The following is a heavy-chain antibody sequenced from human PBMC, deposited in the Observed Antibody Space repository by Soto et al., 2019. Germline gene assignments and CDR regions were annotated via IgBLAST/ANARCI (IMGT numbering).Heavy chain of an antibody. CDR1: GFTFSNAW. D-gene: IGHD2-2*01. V-gene: IGHV3-15*07. J-gene: IGHJ6*02. Sequence: GGSLRLSCAASGFTFSNAWMNWVRQAPGKGLEWVGRIKSKTDGGTTDYAAPVKGRFTISRDDSKNTLYLQMNSLKTEDTAVYYCTTGPRLGYCSSTSCYVNYGMDVWGQGTTVTVSS. CDR3: TTGPRLGYCSSTSCYVNYGMDV. CDR2: IKSKTDGGTT.